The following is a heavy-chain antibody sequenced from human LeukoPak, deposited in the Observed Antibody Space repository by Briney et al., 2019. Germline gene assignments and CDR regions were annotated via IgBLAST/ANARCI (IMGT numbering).Heavy chain of an antibody. Sequence: SETLSLTCAVYGGSFSGYYWSWIRQPPGKGLEWIGEINHSGSTNYNPSLKSRVTISVDTSKNQFSLKLSSVTAADTAVYYCARVATGFGLYYFDYWGQGTLVTVSS. D-gene: IGHD5-12*01. CDR3: ARVATGFGLYYFDY. J-gene: IGHJ4*02. CDR2: INHSGST. V-gene: IGHV4-34*01. CDR1: GGSFSGYY.